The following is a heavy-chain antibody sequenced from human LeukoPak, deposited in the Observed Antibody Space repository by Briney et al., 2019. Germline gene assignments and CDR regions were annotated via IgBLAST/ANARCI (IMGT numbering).Heavy chain of an antibody. V-gene: IGHV4-61*02. J-gene: IGHJ3*02. CDR2: IYTSGST. CDR3: ARYYDFWSGHTAFDI. D-gene: IGHD3-3*01. Sequence: PSETLSLTCTVSGGSISSGTYYWSWIRQPAGAGLEWVGRIYTSGSTNYNSSLKSRVAVSVDTSKNQFSLQLSSVTAADTAVYYCARYYDFWSGHTAFDIWGQGTMVTVSS. CDR1: GGSISSGTYY.